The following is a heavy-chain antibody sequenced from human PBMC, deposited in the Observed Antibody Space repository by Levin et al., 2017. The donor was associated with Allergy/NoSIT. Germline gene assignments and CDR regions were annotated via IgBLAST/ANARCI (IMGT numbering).Heavy chain of an antibody. CDR2: ISYDGSNK. J-gene: IGHJ6*02. D-gene: IGHD3-3*01. CDR3: ARELRITIFGVVITPGGDYDYGMDV. CDR1: GFTFSSYA. Sequence: GGSLRLSCAASGFTFSSYAMHWVRQAPGKGLEWVAVISYDGSNKYYADSVKGRFTISRDNSKNTLYLQMNSLRAEDTAVYYCARELRITIFGVVITPGGDYDYGMDVWGQGTTVTVSS. V-gene: IGHV3-30-3*01.